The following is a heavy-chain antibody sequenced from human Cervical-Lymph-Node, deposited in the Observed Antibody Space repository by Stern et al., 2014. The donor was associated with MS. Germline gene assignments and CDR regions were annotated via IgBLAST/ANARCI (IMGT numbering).Heavy chain of an antibody. CDR1: GYSFTIYY. V-gene: IGHV5-51*01. Sequence: EMQLVESGAEVKKPGESLKISCKLSGYSFTIYYIAWVRQMPGKGLEWMGVIYPYDSYTTYSPSFQGQVTISADKSITTAYLQWSSLRASDTAMYYCARHVQGFDYWGQGTLVTVSS. CDR2: IYPYDSYT. J-gene: IGHJ4*02. CDR3: ARHVQGFDY.